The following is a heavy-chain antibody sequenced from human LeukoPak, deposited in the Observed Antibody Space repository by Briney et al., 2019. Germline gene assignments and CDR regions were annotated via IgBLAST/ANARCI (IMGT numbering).Heavy chain of an antibody. J-gene: IGHJ5*02. CDR2: ISSDGTTT. V-gene: IGHV3-74*01. CDR1: AFTFSIYW. CDR3: ARFAYDSGSLS. D-gene: IGHD3-10*01. Sequence: GGSLILSCAASAFTFSIYWMHGVRQTPGEGLVWVSRISSDGTTTTYADSVKGRFTISRDNARNTLYLQMNSLRAEDTAVYYCARFAYDSGSLSWGQGALVTVSS.